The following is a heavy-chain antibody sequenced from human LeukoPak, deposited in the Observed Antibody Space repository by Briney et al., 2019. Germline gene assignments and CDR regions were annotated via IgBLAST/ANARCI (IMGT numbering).Heavy chain of an antibody. V-gene: IGHV4-59*02. J-gene: IGHJ4*02. D-gene: IGHD6-13*01. CDR3: ARSFYVLRQLVY. CDR2: IHYSGRT. CDR1: GGSVSGYY. Sequence: PSETLSLTCAVSGGSVSGYYWSWVRQFPGRRLEWIGYIHYSGRTNYNPSLKSRITLSLETSSNQISLELKSVTSADTAVYYCARSFYVLRQLVYWGQGTLVTVSS.